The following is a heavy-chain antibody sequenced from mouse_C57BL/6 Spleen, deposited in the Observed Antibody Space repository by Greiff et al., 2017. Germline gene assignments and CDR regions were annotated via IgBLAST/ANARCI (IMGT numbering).Heavy chain of an antibody. CDR1: GFTFSSYG. J-gene: IGHJ4*01. CDR2: ISSGGSYT. V-gene: IGHV5-6*02. D-gene: IGHD1-1*01. Sequence: EVMLVESGGDLVKPGGSLKLSCAASGFTFSSYGMSWVRQTPDKRLEWVATISSGGSYTYYPDSVKGRFTISRDNAKNTLYLQMSSLKSEDTAMYYCARQGDGSSLYYAMDYWGQGTSVTVSS. CDR3: ARQGDGSSLYYAMDY.